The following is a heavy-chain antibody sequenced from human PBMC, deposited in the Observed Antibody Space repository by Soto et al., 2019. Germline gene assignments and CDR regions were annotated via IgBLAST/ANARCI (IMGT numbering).Heavy chain of an antibody. CDR1: GFTFSDYT. Sequence: QVQLVESGGGVVQPGRSLRLSCAASGFTFSDYTMHWVRQAPGKGLEWVAVMSYSGSNKYHANSVKGRFTISRDNSKNTLYLQMNSLRSDDTAVDYCAIGGMTSLHPGFDYWGQGTLLTVSS. D-gene: IGHD1-1*01. J-gene: IGHJ4*02. CDR2: MSYSGSNK. CDR3: AIGGMTSLHPGFDY. V-gene: IGHV3-30-3*01.